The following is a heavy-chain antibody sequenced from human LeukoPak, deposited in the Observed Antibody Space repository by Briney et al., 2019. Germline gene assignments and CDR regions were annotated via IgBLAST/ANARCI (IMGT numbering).Heavy chain of an antibody. CDR2: IYYSGST. V-gene: IGHV4-59*01. J-gene: IGHJ6*03. CDR3: ARESSDGLSDHMDV. CDR1: GGSISSYY. D-gene: IGHD6-19*01. Sequence: SETLSLTCTVSGGSISSYYWSWIRQPPGKGLEWIGYIYYSGSTNYNPSLKSRVTISVDPSKNQFSLKLSSVTAADTAVYYCARESSDGLSDHMDVWGKGTTLTVPS.